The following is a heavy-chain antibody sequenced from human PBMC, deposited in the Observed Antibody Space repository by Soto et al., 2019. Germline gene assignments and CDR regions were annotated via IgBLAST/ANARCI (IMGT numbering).Heavy chain of an antibody. J-gene: IGHJ3*02. CDR2: ISGSGGTT. CDR1: GFTFSSYA. V-gene: IGHV3-23*01. Sequence: EVQLLESGGGLVQPGGSLRLSCAASGFTFSSYAMSWVRQAPGKGLEWVSAISGSGGTTYYADSVKGRFTFSRDNFKNTLYLQMNSLRAEDMAVYYCAKTANGWFSAFDIWGQGTMVTVSS. D-gene: IGHD6-19*01. CDR3: AKTANGWFSAFDI.